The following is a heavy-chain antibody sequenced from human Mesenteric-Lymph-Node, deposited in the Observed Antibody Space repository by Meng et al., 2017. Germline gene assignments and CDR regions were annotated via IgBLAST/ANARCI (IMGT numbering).Heavy chain of an antibody. CDR2: INAYDGDT. Sequence: SGDRLKETGHLGKVSCRCSGYTFSSYGISWVRQAPGQGLEWMGWINAYDGDTKHAQNLQGRLTMTTDTSTSTAYMVLRSLRSDDTAAYYCARDPSNTSGRYAYFDYWGQGTLVTVSS. CDR3: ARDPSNTSGRYAYFDY. CDR1: GYTFSSYG. V-gene: IGHV1-18*01. D-gene: IGHD6-19*01. J-gene: IGHJ4*02.